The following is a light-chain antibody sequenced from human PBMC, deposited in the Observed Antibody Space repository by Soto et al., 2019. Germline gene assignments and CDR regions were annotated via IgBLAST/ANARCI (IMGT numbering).Light chain of an antibody. J-gene: IGLJ1*01. V-gene: IGLV1-44*01. CDR2: SND. CDR3: AARDDSLNAYV. Sequence: QSVLTQPPSASGPPGQRVTISCSGSVSNIGSNTVNWYQHLPGTAPRFLIYSNDQRPSGVPDRVSGSKSGTSASLAISGLQSEDEADYYCAARDDSLNAYVFGTGTKLTVL. CDR1: VSNIGSNT.